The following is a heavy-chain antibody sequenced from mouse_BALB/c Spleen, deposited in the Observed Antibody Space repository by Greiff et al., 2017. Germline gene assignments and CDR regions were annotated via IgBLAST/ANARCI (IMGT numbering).Heavy chain of an antibody. CDR2: ISNGGGST. CDR3: ARHRSDWDWYIDD. J-gene: IGHJ1*01. Sequence: EVQLVESGGGLVQPGGSLKLSCAASGFTFSSYTMFWVRQTPEKRLEWVAYISNGGGSTYYPDTVKGRFTISRDNAKNTLYLQMSSLKSEDTAMYHCARHRSDWDWYIDDWGAGTTVTVSS. D-gene: IGHD2-4*01. V-gene: IGHV5-12-2*01. CDR1: GFTFSSYT.